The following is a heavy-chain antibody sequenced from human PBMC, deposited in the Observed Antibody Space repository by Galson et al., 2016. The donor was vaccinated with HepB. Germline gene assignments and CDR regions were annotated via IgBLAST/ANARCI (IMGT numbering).Heavy chain of an antibody. CDR3: ARPRHYDFWSGYSD. Sequence: SLRLSCAASGFTFRSYAMHWVRQAPGKGLEWVAVISYDGSSKYYADSVKGRFTISRDNSKSTLYVQMNSLTAEDTAVYYCARPRHYDFWSGYSDWGQGALVTVSS. CDR2: ISYDGSSK. CDR1: GFTFRSYA. V-gene: IGHV3-30-3*01. J-gene: IGHJ4*02. D-gene: IGHD3-3*01.